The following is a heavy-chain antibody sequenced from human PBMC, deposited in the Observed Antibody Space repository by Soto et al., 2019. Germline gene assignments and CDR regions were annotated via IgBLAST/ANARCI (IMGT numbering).Heavy chain of an antibody. CDR1: GFTFSSYA. CDR3: ARDITLGYSYGPYYYYGMDV. D-gene: IGHD5-18*01. Sequence: GGSLRLSCAASGFTFSSYAMHWVRQAPGKGLEWVAVISYDGSNKYYADSVKGRFTISRDNSKNTLYLQMNSLRAEDTAVYYCARDITLGYSYGPYYYYGMDVWGQGTTVTVSS. V-gene: IGHV3-30-3*01. CDR2: ISYDGSNK. J-gene: IGHJ6*02.